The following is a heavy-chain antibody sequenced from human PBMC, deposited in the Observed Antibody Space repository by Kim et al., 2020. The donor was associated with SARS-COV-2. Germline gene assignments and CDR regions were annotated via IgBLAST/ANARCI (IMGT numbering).Heavy chain of an antibody. CDR1: GYTFTPYG. V-gene: IGHV1-18*01. CDR3: ARDYYCEGGACRDVFDI. D-gene: IGHD2-21*01. CDR2: IGAYNGQT. J-gene: IGHJ3*02. Sequence: ASVKVSCKASGYTFTPYGISWVRQAPGQGLEWMGWIGAYNGQTTYAQNFRGRLTMTTDTSTSTAYMELGTLRSDDTAVYYCARDYYCEGGACRDVFDIWGQGTKVTVSS.